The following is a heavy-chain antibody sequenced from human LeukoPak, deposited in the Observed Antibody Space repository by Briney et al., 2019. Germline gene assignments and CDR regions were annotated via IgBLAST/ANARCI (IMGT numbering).Heavy chain of an antibody. CDR2: ISGSGGST. D-gene: IGHD6-19*01. CDR1: GFTFSSYA. Sequence: GGSLRLSCAASGFTFSSYAMSWVRQAPGKGLEWVSAISGSGGSTYYADSVKGRFTISRDNSKNTLYLQMNSLRAEDTAVYYCAKRGRIAVAGTRGFDYWAQGTLVTVSS. CDR3: AKRGRIAVAGTRGFDY. J-gene: IGHJ4*02. V-gene: IGHV3-23*01.